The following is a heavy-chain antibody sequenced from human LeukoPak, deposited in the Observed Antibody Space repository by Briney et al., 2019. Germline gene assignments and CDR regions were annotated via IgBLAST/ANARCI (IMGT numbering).Heavy chain of an antibody. Sequence: SETLSLTCTVSGGSISSYYWGWIRQPPGKGLEWIGSIYYSGSTYYNPSLKSRVTISVDTSKNQFSLKLSSVTAADTAVYYCARHILPGHCSSTSCYAFDIWGQGTMVTVSS. CDR1: GGSISSYY. CDR2: IYYSGST. D-gene: IGHD2-2*01. J-gene: IGHJ3*02. CDR3: ARHILPGHCSSTSCYAFDI. V-gene: IGHV4-39*01.